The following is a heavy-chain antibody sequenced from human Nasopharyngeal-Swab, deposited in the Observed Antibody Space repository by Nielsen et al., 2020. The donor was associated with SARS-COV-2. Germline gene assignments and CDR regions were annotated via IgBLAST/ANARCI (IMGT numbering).Heavy chain of an antibody. CDR1: GFTFSSYS. D-gene: IGHD6-13*01. V-gene: IGHV3-21*01. CDR3: ARADSSSWYFDY. J-gene: IGHJ4*02. CDR2: ISSSSSYI. Sequence: GVSLKISCAASGFTFSSYSMNWVRQAPGKGLEWVSSISSSSSYIYYADSVKGRFTISRDNAKNSLYLQMNSLRAEDTAVYYCARADSSSWYFDYWGQGTLVTASS.